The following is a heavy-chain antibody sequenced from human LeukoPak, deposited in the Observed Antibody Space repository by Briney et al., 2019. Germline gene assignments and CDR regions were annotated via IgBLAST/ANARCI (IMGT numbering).Heavy chain of an antibody. CDR1: GGSISSYY. V-gene: IGHV4-59*01. CDR3: ARVLGYSYGRDFDY. J-gene: IGHJ4*02. D-gene: IGHD5-18*01. Sequence: PSETLSLPCTVSGGSISSYYWSWIRQPPGKGLEGIGYIYYSGSTNYNPSPKSRVTISVDTSKNQFSLKLSSVTAADTAVYYCARVLGYSYGRDFDYWGQGTLVTVSS. CDR2: IYYSGST.